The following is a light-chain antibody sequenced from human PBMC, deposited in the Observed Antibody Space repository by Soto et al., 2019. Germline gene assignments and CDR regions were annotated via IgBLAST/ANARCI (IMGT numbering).Light chain of an antibody. V-gene: IGLV1-40*01. CDR2: GSD. CDR1: SSNIGAGND. CDR3: QSFDSSLRGVV. Sequence: QLVLTQPPSVPGAPGQGVTISCTGDSSNIGAGNDAHGYHQIPATAPKLLIYGSDNRPSGVPDRFSGSKSGTSASLAITGLQAEDEGEYYCQSFDSSLRGVVFGGGTQVTVL. J-gene: IGLJ2*01.